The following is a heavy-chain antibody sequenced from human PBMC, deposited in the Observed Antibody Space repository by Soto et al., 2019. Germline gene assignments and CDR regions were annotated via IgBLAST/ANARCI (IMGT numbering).Heavy chain of an antibody. D-gene: IGHD5-18*01. V-gene: IGHV5-51*01. Sequence: GESLKISRKGSGYSFTSYWIGWVRQMPGKGLEWMGIIYPGDSDTRYSPSFQGQVTISADKSISTAYLQWSSLKASDTAMYYCARHVGYSDYYYYYGMDVWGQGTTVTVS. CDR2: IYPGDSDT. J-gene: IGHJ6*02. CDR1: GYSFTSYW. CDR3: ARHVGYSDYYYYYGMDV.